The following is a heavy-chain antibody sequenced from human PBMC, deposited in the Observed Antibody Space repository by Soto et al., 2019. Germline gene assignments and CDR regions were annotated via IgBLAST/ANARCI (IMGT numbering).Heavy chain of an antibody. J-gene: IGHJ6*03. Sequence: PSETLSLTCTVSGGSISSYYWSWIRQPPGKGLEWIGYIYYSGSTNYNPSLKSRVTISVGTSKNQFSLRLSSVTAADTAVYYCARELLWFGEKDYMDVWGKGTTVTVS. CDR3: ARELLWFGEKDYMDV. V-gene: IGHV4-59*01. D-gene: IGHD3-10*01. CDR2: IYYSGST. CDR1: GGSISSYY.